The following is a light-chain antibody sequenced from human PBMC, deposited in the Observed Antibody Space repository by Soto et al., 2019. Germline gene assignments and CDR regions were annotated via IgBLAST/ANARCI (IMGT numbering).Light chain of an antibody. CDR1: RSFLYSSNNKNY. CDR2: WAS. V-gene: IGKV4-1*01. CDR3: QQYYSTPPA. Sequence: IVMTQSPESVAVSLGERATVDCNASRSFLYSSNNKNYLAWYQQKPGQPPKLLIYWASTRESGVPDRFSGSGSGTDFTLTISSLQAEDVAVYYCQQYYSTPPAFGQGTKVDI. J-gene: IGKJ1*01.